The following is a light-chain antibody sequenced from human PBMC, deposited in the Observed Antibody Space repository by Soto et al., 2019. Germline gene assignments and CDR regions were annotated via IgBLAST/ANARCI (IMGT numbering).Light chain of an antibody. CDR1: QSVSSN. J-gene: IGKJ1*01. Sequence: MVMTQSPXTLSXSXXXXXXLXXXXIQSVSSNLAWYQQEPGQAPRLLIYGASTRATGIPARFSGSGSGTEFTLTISSLQPDDSSTYYCQQYTNTNNPWMFGQGTKVDI. V-gene: IGKV3-15*01. CDR3: QQYTNTNNPWM. CDR2: GAS.